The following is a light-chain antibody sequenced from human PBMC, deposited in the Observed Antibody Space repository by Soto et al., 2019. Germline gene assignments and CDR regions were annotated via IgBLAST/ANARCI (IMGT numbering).Light chain of an antibody. CDR2: GAS. J-gene: IGKJ2*01. CDR1: QSVSRN. V-gene: IGKV3-15*01. Sequence: EIVMTQSPATLSVSPGERATLSCRASQSVSRNLAWYQQKPGQAPRLLIYGASTRATGIPARFSGSGSGTEFTLTLSSLQSEDFAGYYCQQYNNWPPATFGQGTKLEIK. CDR3: QQYNNWPPAT.